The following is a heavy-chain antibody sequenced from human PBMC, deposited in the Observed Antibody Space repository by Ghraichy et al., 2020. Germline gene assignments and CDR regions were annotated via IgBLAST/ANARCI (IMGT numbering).Heavy chain of an antibody. CDR3: ARHGRDGWHGRGTDY. CDR1: GGSISNYY. CDR2: IHYSGRT. Sequence: SQTLSLTCTVSGGSISNYYWSWIRQPPGKGLEWIGYIHYSGRTNYNPSLKSRVAISADTSKKQFSLNLSSVTAADTAVYYCARHGRDGWHGRGTDYWGQGTLVTVSS. J-gene: IGHJ4*02. D-gene: IGHD6-19*01. V-gene: IGHV4-59*08.